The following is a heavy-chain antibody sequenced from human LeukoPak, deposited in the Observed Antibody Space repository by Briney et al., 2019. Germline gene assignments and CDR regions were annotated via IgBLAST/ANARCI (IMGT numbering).Heavy chain of an antibody. D-gene: IGHD6-13*01. V-gene: IGHV3-30-3*01. CDR3: ASAAIAAAGMIDY. J-gene: IGHJ4*02. CDR2: ISYDGSNR. Sequence: PGGSLRLSCAASGFTFSSYAMRWVRQAPGKGLEWVAVISYDGSNRYYADSVKGRFTISRDNSKNTLYLQMNSLRAEDTAVYYCASAAIAAAGMIDYWGQGTLVTVSS. CDR1: GFTFSSYA.